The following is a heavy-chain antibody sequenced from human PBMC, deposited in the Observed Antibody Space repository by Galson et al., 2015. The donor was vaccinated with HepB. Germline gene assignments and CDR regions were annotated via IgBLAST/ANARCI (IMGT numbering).Heavy chain of an antibody. CDR1: GDTFSSYA. D-gene: IGHD2-15*01. J-gene: IGHJ5*02. Sequence: SVKVSCKASGDTFSSYAISWVRQAPGQGLEWMGGIIPNFGTANYAQKFQGRVTITADESTSTAYMELSSLRSDDTAVYYCADTEAGYCSGGRCYSGPLGLLFGRRWFDPWGQGTLVTVSS. V-gene: IGHV1-69*13. CDR3: ADTEAGYCSGGRCYSGPLGLLFGRRWFDP. CDR2: IIPNFGTA.